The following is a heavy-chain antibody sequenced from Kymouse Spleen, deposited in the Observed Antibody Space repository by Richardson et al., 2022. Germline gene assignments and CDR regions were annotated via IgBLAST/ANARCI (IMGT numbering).Heavy chain of an antibody. CDR3: AKDRGVRGVIYYYGMDV. CDR2: ISYDGSNK. D-gene: IGHD3-10*01. J-gene: IGHJ6*02. V-gene: IGHV3-30*18. Sequence: QVQLVESGGGVVQPGRSLRLSCAASGFTFSSYGMHWVRQAPGKGLEWVAVISYDGSNKYYADSVKGRFTISRDNSKNTLYLQMNSLRAEDTAVYYCAKDRGVRGVIYYYGMDVWGQGTTVTVSS. CDR1: GFTFSSYG.